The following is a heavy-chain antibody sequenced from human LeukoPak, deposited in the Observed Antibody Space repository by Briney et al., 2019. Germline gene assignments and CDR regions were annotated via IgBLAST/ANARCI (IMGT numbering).Heavy chain of an antibody. CDR1: GGSFSGYY. J-gene: IGHJ5*02. CDR3: ARGSAYYYDTSGYKLPWFDP. CDR2: INHSGST. V-gene: IGHV4-34*01. Sequence: PSETLSLTCAVYGGSFSGYYWSWIRQPPGKGLEWIGEINHSGSTNYNPSLKSRVTISVDTSKNQFSLKLSSVTAADTSVYYCARGSAYYYDTSGYKLPWFDPWGQGTLVTVSS. D-gene: IGHD3-22*01.